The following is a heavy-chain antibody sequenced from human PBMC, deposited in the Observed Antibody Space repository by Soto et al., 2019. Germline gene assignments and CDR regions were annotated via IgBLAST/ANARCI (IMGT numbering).Heavy chain of an antibody. CDR2: ISAYNGNT. Sequence: ASVKVSCKASGYTFTSYGISWVRQAPGQGLEWMGWISAYNGNTNYAQKLQGRVTMTTDTAPSTAYMELRSLRSDDTAVYYCARLVRGGTPNAYYFDYWGQGTLVTVSS. D-gene: IGHD1-1*01. CDR3: ARLVRGGTPNAYYFDY. J-gene: IGHJ4*02. CDR1: GYTFTSYG. V-gene: IGHV1-18*01.